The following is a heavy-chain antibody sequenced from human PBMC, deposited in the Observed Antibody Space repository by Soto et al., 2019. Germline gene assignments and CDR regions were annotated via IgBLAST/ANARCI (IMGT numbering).Heavy chain of an antibody. D-gene: IGHD3-10*01. CDR1: GYTFTSYG. Sequence: QVQLFQSGAEVKKPGAAVKVSCKASGYTFTSYGISWLRQAPGQGLEWMGWISAYNGNTNYAQKLQARVTMTTDTSTSTADMVLRSLRSEDTAVYYCARVSSFRVRRQDYWGQGTLVTVSS. CDR3: ARVSSFRVRRQDY. CDR2: ISAYNGNT. J-gene: IGHJ4*02. V-gene: IGHV1-18*01.